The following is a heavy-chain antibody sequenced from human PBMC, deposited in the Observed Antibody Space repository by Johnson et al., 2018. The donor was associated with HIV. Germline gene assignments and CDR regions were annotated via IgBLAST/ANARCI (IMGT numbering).Heavy chain of an antibody. CDR2: ISYDGSNK. Sequence: QVQLVESGGGVVQPGRSLRLSCAASGFTFSAYPMLWVRQAPGKGLEWVAIISYDGSNKDSADSVKGRFTISRDNSKKMLYLQMNSLKTEDTAVYYCARANPSGLLLSEAFDIWGQGTMVTVSS. CDR3: ARANPSGLLLSEAFDI. D-gene: IGHD2-15*01. CDR1: GFTFSAYP. V-gene: IGHV3-30-3*01. J-gene: IGHJ3*02.